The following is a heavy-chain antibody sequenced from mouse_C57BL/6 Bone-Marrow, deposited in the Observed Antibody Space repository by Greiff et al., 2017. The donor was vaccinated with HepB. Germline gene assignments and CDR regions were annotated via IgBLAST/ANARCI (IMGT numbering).Heavy chain of an antibody. CDR2: IWSDGST. V-gene: IGHV2-6-1*01. J-gene: IGHJ4*01. Sequence: VHLVESGPGLVAPSQSLSITCTVSGFSLTSYGVHWVRQPPGKGLEWLVVIWSDGSTTYNSALKSRLSISKDNSKSQVFLKMNSLQTDDTAMYYCARHDHGGYYVEYAMDYWGQGTSVTVSS. D-gene: IGHD2-3*01. CDR3: ARHDHGGYYVEYAMDY. CDR1: GFSLTSYG.